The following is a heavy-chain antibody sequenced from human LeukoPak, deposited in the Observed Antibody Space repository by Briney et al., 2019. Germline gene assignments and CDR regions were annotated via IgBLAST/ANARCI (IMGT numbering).Heavy chain of an antibody. CDR2: ITPIFGTA. J-gene: IGHJ4*02. CDR3: ATYYYDSSGYYQLDY. Sequence: ASVKFSCKAPRGTFSSYAISWVRQAPGQGLEWMGTITPIFGTANYAQKFEGRVTITSGEPTNTAYMELSSLRSEDTAVYYCATYYYDSSGYYQLDYWGQGTLVTVSS. V-gene: IGHV1-69*13. CDR1: RGTFSSYA. D-gene: IGHD3-22*01.